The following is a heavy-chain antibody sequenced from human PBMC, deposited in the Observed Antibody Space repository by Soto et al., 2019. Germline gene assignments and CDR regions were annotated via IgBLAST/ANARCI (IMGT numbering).Heavy chain of an antibody. CDR3: ARGARSYESDTYYGSLFDF. CDR2: SYHVGTT. V-gene: IGHV4-39*07. CDR1: GGSISSGIYY. J-gene: IGHJ4*02. D-gene: IGHD3-16*01. Sequence: AEALSLTCSVSGGSISSGIYYWVWIRQTPGSGLDRIASSYHVGTTYSNPSLKRRATISVNTSKNQFSLKLRSMTAANTIVYRCARGARSYESDTYYGSLFDFWGQGTTVTV.